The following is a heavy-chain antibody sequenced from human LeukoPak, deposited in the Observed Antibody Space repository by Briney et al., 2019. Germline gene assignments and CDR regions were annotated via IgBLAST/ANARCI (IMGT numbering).Heavy chain of an antibody. V-gene: IGHV4-39*01. D-gene: IGHD3-22*01. J-gene: IGHJ4*02. CDR1: GGSISSSSYY. CDR2: IYYSGST. Sequence: PSETLSLTCTVSGGSISSSSYYWGWIRQPPGKGLEWIGSIYYSGSTYYNPSLKSRVTISVDTSKNPFSLKLSSVTAADTAVYYCARIYYDSSGYTDHYFDYWGQGTLVTVSS. CDR3: ARIYYDSSGYTDHYFDY.